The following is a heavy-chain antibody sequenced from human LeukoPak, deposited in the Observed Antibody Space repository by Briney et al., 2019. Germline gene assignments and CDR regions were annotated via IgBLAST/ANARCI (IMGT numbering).Heavy chain of an antibody. V-gene: IGHV4-59*01. CDR3: ARDRGFGVDNNWFDP. Sequence: SETLSLTCTVSGGSISSYYWSWIRQPPGKGLEWFGYIYYSGSTNYNPSLKSRVTISVDTSKNQFSLKLSSVTAADTAVYYCARDRGFGVDNNWFDPWGQGTLVTVSS. CDR2: IYYSGST. D-gene: IGHD3-3*01. J-gene: IGHJ5*02. CDR1: GGSISSYY.